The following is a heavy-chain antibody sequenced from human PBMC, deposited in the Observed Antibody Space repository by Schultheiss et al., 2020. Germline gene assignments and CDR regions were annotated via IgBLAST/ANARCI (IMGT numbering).Heavy chain of an antibody. CDR1: GDSVSSKSAA. J-gene: IGHJ4*02. CDR2: TYYRSKWYN. D-gene: IGHD3-3*01. CDR3: ARGYDFWSGNPINYFDY. Sequence: SETLSLTCAISGDSVSSKSAAWNWIRQSPSRGLEWLGRTYYRSKWYNDYAVSVKSRITINPDTSKNQFSLQLNSVTPEDTAVYYCARGYDFWSGNPINYFDYWGQGTLVTVSS. V-gene: IGHV6-1*01.